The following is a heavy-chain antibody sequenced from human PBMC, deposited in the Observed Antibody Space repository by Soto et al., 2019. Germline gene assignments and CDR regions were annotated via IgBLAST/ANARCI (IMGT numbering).Heavy chain of an antibody. CDR3: ARFIIVGSSGYEYYFDY. CDR1: GGSISSSSYY. CDR2: IYYSGSA. V-gene: IGHV4-39*01. D-gene: IGHD3-22*01. J-gene: IGHJ4*02. Sequence: PSETLSLTCTVSGGSISSSSYYWGWIRQPPGKGLEWIGSIYYSGSAYYNPSLKSRVTISVYTSNNQFSLKLSSVTAADTAVYYCARFIIVGSSGYEYYFDYWGQGTLVTVSS.